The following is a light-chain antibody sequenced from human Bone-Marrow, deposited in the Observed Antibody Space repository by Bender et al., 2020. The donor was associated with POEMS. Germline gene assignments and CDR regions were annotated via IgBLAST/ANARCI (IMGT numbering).Light chain of an antibody. CDR1: SIGRNP. J-gene: IGLJ3*02. CDR3: STWDDRLNAWL. Sequence: QSVLTQPPSASGTPGQRVTISCSRGSIGRNPNNWYQQPPGTAPRLVIYADDRRPSGVPNRFSASKSGSSASLAISGLQSEDAADYYCSTWDDRLNAWLFGGGTKLTVL. V-gene: IGLV1-44*01. CDR2: ADD.